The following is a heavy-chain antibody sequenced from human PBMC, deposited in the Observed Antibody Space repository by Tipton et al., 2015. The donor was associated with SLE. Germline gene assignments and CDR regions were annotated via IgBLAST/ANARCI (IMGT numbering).Heavy chain of an antibody. J-gene: IGHJ2*01. CDR1: GGSISSHY. V-gene: IGHV4-59*11. Sequence: TLSLTCTVSGGSISSHYWSWIRQPPGKGLEWIGYIYYSGSTNYNPSLKSRVTISVDTSKNQFSLKLSSVTAADTAVYYCARGIYSYGYWYFDLWGRGTLVTVSS. D-gene: IGHD5-18*01. CDR2: IYYSGST. CDR3: ARGIYSYGYWYFDL.